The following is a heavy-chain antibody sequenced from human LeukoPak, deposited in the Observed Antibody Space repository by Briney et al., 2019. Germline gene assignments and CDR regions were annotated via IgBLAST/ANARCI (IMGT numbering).Heavy chain of an antibody. CDR2: INPNSGGT. CDR1: GYTSTGYY. Sequence: GASVKVSCKASGYTSTGYYMHWVRQAPGQGLEWMGWINPNSGGTNYAQKFQGRVTMTRDMSISTAYMELSRLRSDDTAVYYYARDLGSSSSYYYYMDVWGKGTTVTVSS. CDR3: ARDLGSSSSYYYYMDV. J-gene: IGHJ6*03. V-gene: IGHV1-2*02. D-gene: IGHD6-6*01.